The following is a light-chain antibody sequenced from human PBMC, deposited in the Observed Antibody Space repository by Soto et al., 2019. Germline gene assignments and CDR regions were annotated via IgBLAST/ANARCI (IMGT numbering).Light chain of an antibody. Sequence: EIVLTQSPGTLSLSPGERATLSCRASQSVSSNYLAWYQQKPGQAPRLLIYGVSSRATGIPDRFSGSGSGTDFTITISRLEPEDFAVYYCQQYGSSPRVTFGGGTKVEIK. V-gene: IGKV3-20*01. CDR1: QSVSSNY. CDR2: GVS. J-gene: IGKJ4*01. CDR3: QQYGSSPRVT.